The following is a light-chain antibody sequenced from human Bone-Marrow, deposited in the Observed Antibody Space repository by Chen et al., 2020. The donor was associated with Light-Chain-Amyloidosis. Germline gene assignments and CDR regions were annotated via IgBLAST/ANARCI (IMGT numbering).Light chain of an antibody. CDR2: AAS. Sequence: TQSQSCGSASVGDRVNINCRASQDVSNWLAWYQLKPGRAPKLLIYAASTLGSGVPSRCSGSGCGTYFTLTITSLQPEDLASYFGQQANTFPLSFGGGTRVEL. CDR3: QQANTFPLS. J-gene: IGKJ4*01. V-gene: IGKV1-12*01. CDR1: QDVSNW.